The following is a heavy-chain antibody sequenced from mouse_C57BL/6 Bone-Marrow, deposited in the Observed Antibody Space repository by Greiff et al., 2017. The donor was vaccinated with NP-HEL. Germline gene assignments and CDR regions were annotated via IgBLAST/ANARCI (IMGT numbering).Heavy chain of an antibody. D-gene: IGHD2-4*01. CDR1: GVDFSRYW. CDR2: INPDSSTI. Sequence: ASGVDFSRYWMSWVRRAPGKGLEWIGEINPDSSTINYAPSLKDKFIISRDNAKNTLYLQMSKVRSVDTALYYCARGDYDPFAYWGQGTLVTVSA. V-gene: IGHV4-1*01. CDR3: ARGDYDPFAY. J-gene: IGHJ3*01.